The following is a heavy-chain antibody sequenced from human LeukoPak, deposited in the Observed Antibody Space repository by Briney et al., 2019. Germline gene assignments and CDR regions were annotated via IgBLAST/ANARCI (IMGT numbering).Heavy chain of an antibody. CDR1: GFTFSSYA. D-gene: IGHD1-26*01. J-gene: IGHJ1*01. V-gene: IGHV3-23*01. CDR2: ISGSGVTT. CDR3: AKKVVVGATSPYSDFQD. Sequence: GGSLRLSCIASGFTFSSYAMSWVRQAPGKGLEWVSAISGSGVTTHYAGSVKGRFSISRDNSKNTLYLQMNSLRAEDTALYYCAKKVVVGATSPYSDFQDWGQGTLVTVSS.